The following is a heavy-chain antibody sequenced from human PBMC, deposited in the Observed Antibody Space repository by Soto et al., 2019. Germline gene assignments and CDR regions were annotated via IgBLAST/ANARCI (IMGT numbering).Heavy chain of an antibody. Sequence: EVQLLESGGGLVQPGGSLRLSCVASGFTFSSLAMSWVRQAPGKGLEWVSGINSNGGNTDYADSVKGRFTISRDNSKNTLYLQMNSLRAEDTATYYCANRWSASRGDYWGQGTLVTVSS. CDR2: INSNGGNT. J-gene: IGHJ4*02. D-gene: IGHD3-3*01. V-gene: IGHV3-23*01. CDR3: ANRWSASRGDY. CDR1: GFTFSSLA.